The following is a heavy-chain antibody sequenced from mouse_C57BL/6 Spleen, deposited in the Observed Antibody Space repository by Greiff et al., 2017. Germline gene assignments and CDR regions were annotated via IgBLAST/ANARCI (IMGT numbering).Heavy chain of an antibody. CDR3: ARGSTMITTRDYYAMDY. V-gene: IGHV5-17*01. CDR2: ISSGSSTI. CDR1: GFTFSDYG. D-gene: IGHD2-4*01. Sequence: EVKLMESGGGLVKPGGSLKLSCAASGFTFSDYGMHWVRQAPEKGLEWVAYISSGSSTIYYADTVKGRFTISRDNAKNTLFLQMTSLRSEDTAMYYCARGSTMITTRDYYAMDYWGQGTSGTVSS. J-gene: IGHJ4*01.